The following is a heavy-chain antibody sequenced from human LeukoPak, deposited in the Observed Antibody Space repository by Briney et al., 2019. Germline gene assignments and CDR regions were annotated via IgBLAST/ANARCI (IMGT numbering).Heavy chain of an antibody. CDR3: AREADYYDSSGYYFPYYGMDV. Sequence: PSETLSLTCAVSGASISSNSYYWGWIRQPPGKGLEWIGNIYYSGSTYYNPSLKSRVTISVDTSKNQFSLKLSSVTAADTAVYYCAREADYYDSSGYYFPYYGMDVWGQGTTVTVSS. J-gene: IGHJ6*02. V-gene: IGHV4-39*07. CDR2: IYYSGST. D-gene: IGHD3-22*01. CDR1: GASISSNSYY.